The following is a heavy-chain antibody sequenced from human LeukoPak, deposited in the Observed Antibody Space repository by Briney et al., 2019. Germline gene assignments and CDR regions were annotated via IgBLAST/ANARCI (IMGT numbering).Heavy chain of an antibody. D-gene: IGHD6-13*01. J-gene: IGHJ6*02. CDR1: GFTFSIYA. V-gene: IGHV3-23*01. Sequence: PGGSLRLSCAASGFTFSIYAMSWVRQAPGKGLEWVSAISGSGGGTYYADSVKGRFAISRDNSKNTLYLQMNSLRAEDTAVYYCAKTPYSSSWYGRRGKGYYYGMDVWGQGTTVTVSS. CDR3: AKTPYSSSWYGRRGKGYYYGMDV. CDR2: ISGSGGGT.